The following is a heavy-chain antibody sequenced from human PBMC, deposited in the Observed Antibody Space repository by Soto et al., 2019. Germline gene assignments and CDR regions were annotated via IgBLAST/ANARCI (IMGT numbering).Heavy chain of an antibody. CDR2: IYYSGST. J-gene: IGHJ4*02. V-gene: IGHV4-61*01. CDR3: ARAPRGYSGYDRDY. CDR1: GDCVSSARYD. D-gene: IGHD5-12*01. Sequence: SETLSLTRTVSGDCVSSARYDWSWIRQPPGKGLEWIGYIYYSGSTNYNPSLKSRVTISVDTSKNQFSLKLSSVTAADTAVYYCARAPRGYSGYDRDYWGQGTLVTVS.